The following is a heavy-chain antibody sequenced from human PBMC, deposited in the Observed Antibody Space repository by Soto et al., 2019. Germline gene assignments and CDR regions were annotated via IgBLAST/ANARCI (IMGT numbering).Heavy chain of an antibody. CDR1: GYSFTSYW. CDR3: ARPVGYYYDSSGYYLAPYYFDY. D-gene: IGHD3-22*01. V-gene: IGHV5-51*01. Sequence: GESLKISCKGSGYSFTSYWIGWVRQMPGKGLEWMGFIYPGDSDTRYSPSFQGQVTISADKSISTAYLRWSSLKASDTAMYYCARPVGYYYDSSGYYLAPYYFDYWGQGTLVTVSS. J-gene: IGHJ4*02. CDR2: IYPGDSDT.